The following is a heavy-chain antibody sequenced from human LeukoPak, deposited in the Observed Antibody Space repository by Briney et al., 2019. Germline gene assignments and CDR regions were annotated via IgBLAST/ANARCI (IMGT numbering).Heavy chain of an antibody. Sequence: PSETLSLTCPVSGGSISSSSYYWGWIRQPPGKGLEWIGSIYYSGSTYYNPSLKSRVTISIDTSKNQFSLKLTSVTAADTAVYYCARVLAVTGTPFDYWGQGTLVTVSS. CDR2: IYYSGST. CDR1: GGSISSSSYY. CDR3: ARVLAVTGTPFDY. D-gene: IGHD6-19*01. J-gene: IGHJ4*02. V-gene: IGHV4-39*07.